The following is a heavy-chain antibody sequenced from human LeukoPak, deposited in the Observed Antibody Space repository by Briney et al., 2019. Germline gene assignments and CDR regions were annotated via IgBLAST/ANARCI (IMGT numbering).Heavy chain of an antibody. Sequence: NTSETLSLTCTVSGYSISSGYYWGWIRQPPGKGLEWIGSIYHSGSTYYNPSLKSRVTISVDTSKNQFSLKLSSVTAADTAVYYCARGLTTPVSNWFDPWGQGTLVTVSS. D-gene: IGHD2-15*01. CDR1: GYSISSGYY. V-gene: IGHV4-38-2*02. J-gene: IGHJ5*02. CDR3: ARGLTTPVSNWFDP. CDR2: IYHSGST.